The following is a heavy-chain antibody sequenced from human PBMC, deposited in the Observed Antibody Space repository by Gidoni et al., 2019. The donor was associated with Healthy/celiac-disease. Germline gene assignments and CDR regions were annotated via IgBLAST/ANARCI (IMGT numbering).Heavy chain of an antibody. CDR2: INPNSGGT. CDR1: GYTFTGSC. D-gene: IGHD6-19*01. CDR3: ARIRYSSGWSGAFDI. V-gene: IGHV1-2*02. Sequence: QVQLVQSGAEVKKPGASVKVSCKASGYTFTGSCMHWVRQAPGQGLEWMGWINPNSGGTNYAQKFQGRVTMTRDTSISTAYMELSRLRSDDTAVYYCARIRYSSGWSGAFDIWGQGTMVTVSS. J-gene: IGHJ3*02.